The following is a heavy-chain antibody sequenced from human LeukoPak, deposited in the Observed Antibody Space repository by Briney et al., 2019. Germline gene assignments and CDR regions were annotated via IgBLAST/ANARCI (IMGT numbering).Heavy chain of an antibody. J-gene: IGHJ4*02. CDR1: GFTFSSYS. V-gene: IGHV3-23*01. CDR3: AKAPVGANDY. Sequence: PGGSLRLSCAASGFTFSSYSMNWVRQAPGKGLEWVSAISGSGGSTYYADSVKGRFTISRDNSKNTLYLQMNSLRAEDTAVYYCAKAPVGANDYWGQGTLVTVSS. CDR2: ISGSGGST. D-gene: IGHD1-26*01.